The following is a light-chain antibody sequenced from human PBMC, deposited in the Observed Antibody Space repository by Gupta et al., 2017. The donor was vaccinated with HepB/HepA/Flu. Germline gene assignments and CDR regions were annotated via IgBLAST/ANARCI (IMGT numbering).Light chain of an antibody. Sequence: DIQMTQSPSSLSASVGDRVTITCQASQDISNYLNWYQQKPGKAPKLLICAASNLETGVPSRFSGSGSGTDFTFTSSSRQPEDIAKYYGQHDDHLNTFGGGTKVEIK. J-gene: IGKJ4*01. CDR3: QHDDHLNT. CDR1: QDISNY. V-gene: IGKV1-33*01. CDR2: AAS.